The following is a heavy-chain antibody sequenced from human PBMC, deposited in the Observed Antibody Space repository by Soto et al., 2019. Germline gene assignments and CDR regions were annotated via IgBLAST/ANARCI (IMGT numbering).Heavy chain of an antibody. Sequence: EVQLLVSGGGLVQPGGSLRLSCEASGFTFSSYAMTWVRQAPGKGLEWVSASGSGGRAFYSDYVKGRFTISGDNSRNTLYLQLPSLRVDDTAVYFCTKATGTTLYWGQGTLVTVSS. D-gene: IGHD1-1*01. CDR3: TKATGTTLY. V-gene: IGHV3-23*01. J-gene: IGHJ4*02. CDR1: GFTFSSYA. CDR2: SGSGGRA.